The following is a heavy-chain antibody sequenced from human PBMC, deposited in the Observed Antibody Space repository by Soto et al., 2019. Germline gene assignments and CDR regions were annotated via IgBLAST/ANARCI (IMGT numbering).Heavy chain of an antibody. D-gene: IGHD3-22*01. J-gene: IGHJ4*02. V-gene: IGHV3-21*01. CDR3: ARATHPYYDSSGRLGYYFDY. CDR2: ISSSSSYI. CDR1: GFTFSSYS. Sequence: GGSLRLSCAASGFTFSSYSMNWVRQAPGKGLEWVSSISSSSSYIYYADSVKGRFTISRDNAKNSLYLQMNSLRAEDTAVYYCARATHPYYDSSGRLGYYFDYWGQGTLVTVSS.